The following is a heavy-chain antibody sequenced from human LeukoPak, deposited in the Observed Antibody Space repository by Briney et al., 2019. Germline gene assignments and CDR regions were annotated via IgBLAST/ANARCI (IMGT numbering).Heavy chain of an antibody. D-gene: IGHD2/OR15-2a*01. CDR2: ISGSGGST. CDR3: ARDLKYYFDTSGYPGYFFDY. J-gene: IGHJ4*02. CDR1: GFTFSSYA. Sequence: GGSLRLSCAASGFTFSSYAMSWVRQAPGKGLEWVSAISGSGGSTYYADSVKGRFTISRDNSKTTLHLQMNSLRAEDTAVYYCARDLKYYFDTSGYPGYFFDYWGQGTLVTVSS. V-gene: IGHV3-23*01.